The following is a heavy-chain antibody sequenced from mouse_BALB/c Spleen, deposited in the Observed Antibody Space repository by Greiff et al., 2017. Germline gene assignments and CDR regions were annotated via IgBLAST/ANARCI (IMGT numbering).Heavy chain of an antibody. Sequence: EVKLQESGGGLVKPGGSLKLSCAASGFTFSSYAMSWVRQTPEKRLEWVASISSGGSTYYPDSVKGRFTISRDNARNILYLQMSSLRSEDTAMYYCAREKDPYWGQGTLVTVSA. CDR1: GFTFSSYA. CDR3: AREKDPY. V-gene: IGHV5-6-5*01. CDR2: ISSGGST. J-gene: IGHJ3*01.